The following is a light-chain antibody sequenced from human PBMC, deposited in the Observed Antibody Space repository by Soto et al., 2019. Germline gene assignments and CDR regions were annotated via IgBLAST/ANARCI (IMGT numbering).Light chain of an antibody. V-gene: IGKV1-5*01. CDR3: QQSYSTPPT. CDR2: DAS. J-gene: IGKJ1*01. CDR1: QSISSW. Sequence: DIQMTQSPSTLSASVGDRVTITCRASQSISSWLAWYQQKPGKAPKLLIYDASSLESGVPSRFSGSGSGTEFTLTISSLHPEDSATYYCQQSYSTPPTLGQGTKVDIK.